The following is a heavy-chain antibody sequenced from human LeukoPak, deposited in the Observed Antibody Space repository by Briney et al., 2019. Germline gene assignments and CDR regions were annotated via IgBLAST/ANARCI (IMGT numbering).Heavy chain of an antibody. Sequence: SQTLSLTCAISGDSVSSNSAAWNWIRQSPSRGLEWLGRTYYRSKWYNDYAVSVKSRITINPDTSKNQFSLQLNSATPEDTAVYCCARDPAFTWLQSDAFDIWGQGTMVTVSS. CDR2: TYYRSKWYN. D-gene: IGHD5-24*01. J-gene: IGHJ3*02. CDR3: ARDPAFTWLQSDAFDI. CDR1: GDSVSSNSAA. V-gene: IGHV6-1*01.